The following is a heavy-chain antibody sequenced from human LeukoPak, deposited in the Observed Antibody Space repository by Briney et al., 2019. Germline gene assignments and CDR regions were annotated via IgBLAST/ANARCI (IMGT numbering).Heavy chain of an antibody. J-gene: IGHJ4*02. CDR3: AKDRHAPGRYCSSTTCFPFDR. Sequence: PGGSLRLSCAASGFTYSSYDMSWVRQAPGKGLEWVSAISGSGGTTNYADAVKGRFTISRDNSKSTLYLQMNNLRAEDTAVYYCAKDRHAPGRYCSSTTCFPFDRWGQGTLVTVSS. CDR2: ISGSGGTT. V-gene: IGHV3-23*01. CDR1: GFTYSSYD. D-gene: IGHD2-2*01.